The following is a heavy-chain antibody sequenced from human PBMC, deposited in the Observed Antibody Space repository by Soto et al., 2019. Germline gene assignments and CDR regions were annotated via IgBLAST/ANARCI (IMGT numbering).Heavy chain of an antibody. D-gene: IGHD3-16*01. CDR1: GFTFRSYV. CDR2: TSYDGSNK. Sequence: QVQLVESGGGVVQPGTSLRLSCVGSGFTFRSYVIHWVRQAPGKGLEWVALTSYDGSNKDYGDSVKGRFTISRDNSRNTVDMQLDSLRREDTVIYYCASWGTTGGLDVWGQGTVVSVSS. J-gene: IGHJ1*01. CDR3: ASWGTTGGLDV. V-gene: IGHV3-33*05.